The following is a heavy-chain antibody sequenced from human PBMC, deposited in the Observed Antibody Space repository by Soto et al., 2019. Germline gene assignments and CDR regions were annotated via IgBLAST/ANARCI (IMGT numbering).Heavy chain of an antibody. CDR3: ARDLEGNWSGDV. CDR1: GFTFRNYG. V-gene: IGHV3-23*01. J-gene: IGHJ6*02. CDR2: INEDASST. Sequence: EVQLLESGGGLVQPGGSLRLSCAASGFTFRNYGMSWVRQTPERGLEWVSTINEDASSTWYADSVRGRFTISRDNYKNTLYLQMNSLRGEDTALYYCARDLEGNWSGDVWGQGTTVTVSS. D-gene: IGHD1-20*01.